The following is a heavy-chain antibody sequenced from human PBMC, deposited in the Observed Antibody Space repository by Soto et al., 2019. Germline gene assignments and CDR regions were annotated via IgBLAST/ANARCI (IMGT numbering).Heavy chain of an antibody. CDR3: ARKGRAPERTAAAGSAFYFDS. D-gene: IGHD6-13*01. Sequence: QTGGSLRLSXAASGFTFSSYAMSWVRQAPEMGLEWVSSVSASGGTTFYADSVKGRFTNSRDNSKNTLYLQMSSLRAEDTAVYYCARKGRAPERTAAAGSAFYFDSWGQGTLVTVSS. CDR1: GFTFSSYA. V-gene: IGHV3-23*01. CDR2: VSASGGTT. J-gene: IGHJ4*02.